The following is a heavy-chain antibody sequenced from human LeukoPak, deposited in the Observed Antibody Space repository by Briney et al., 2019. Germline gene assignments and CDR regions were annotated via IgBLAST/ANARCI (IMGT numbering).Heavy chain of an antibody. CDR2: IYSSGST. Sequence: PSETLSLTCNVSGGSIRGYYWSWIRQPPGKGLEWIGYIYSSGSTIYNPSLKSRVTMSVDTSKNQFSLKVSSVTAADTAVYYCASSRDGFNLGFMSAFDLWGQGTMVTISS. CDR1: GGSIRGYY. CDR3: ASSRDGFNLGFMSAFDL. J-gene: IGHJ3*01. D-gene: IGHD5-24*01. V-gene: IGHV4-59*01.